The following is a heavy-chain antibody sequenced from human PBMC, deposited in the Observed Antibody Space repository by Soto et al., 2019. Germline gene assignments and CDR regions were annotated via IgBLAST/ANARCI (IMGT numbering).Heavy chain of an antibody. CDR1: GGSINNFH. CDR3: ARIKSGYSYGSIIDF. J-gene: IGHJ4*02. D-gene: IGHD5-18*01. CDR2: VFYSGRT. V-gene: IGHV4-59*01. Sequence: PSETLSLTCSMSGGSINNFHWSWIRQPPGKGLEWIGFVFYSGRTTYNPSLQSRVTISVDTSHNHFSIKLRSVTAADTATYYCARIKSGYSYGSIIDFWGQGKLVTVSS.